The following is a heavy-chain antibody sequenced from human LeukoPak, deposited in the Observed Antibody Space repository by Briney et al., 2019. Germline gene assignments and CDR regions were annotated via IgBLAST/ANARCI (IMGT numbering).Heavy chain of an antibody. CDR3: ARITGIEAAGVY. CDR1: GFTFSTYW. D-gene: IGHD6-13*01. J-gene: IGHJ4*02. Sequence: GGSLRLSCAASGFTFSTYWMSWVRQAPGRGLEWVANIKHDGSEKFYVDSVRGRFTISRDNAKNSLYLQLNSLRAEDTALYYCARITGIEAAGVYWGQGTLVTVSS. V-gene: IGHV3-7*04. CDR2: IKHDGSEK.